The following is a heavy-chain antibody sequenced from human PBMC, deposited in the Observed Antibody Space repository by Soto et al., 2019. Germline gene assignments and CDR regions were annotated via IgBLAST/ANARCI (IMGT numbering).Heavy chain of an antibody. Sequence: SETLALTCAVASGSISSSNWGSWVRQPPGKGLEWIGEIYHSGSTNYNPSLKSRVTISVDKSKNQFSLKLSSVTAADTAVYYCARDAYCSGGSCYPENNWFDPWGQGTLVTVSS. J-gene: IGHJ5*02. CDR1: SGSISSSNW. CDR3: ARDAYCSGGSCYPENNWFDP. CDR2: IYHSGST. D-gene: IGHD2-15*01. V-gene: IGHV4-4*02.